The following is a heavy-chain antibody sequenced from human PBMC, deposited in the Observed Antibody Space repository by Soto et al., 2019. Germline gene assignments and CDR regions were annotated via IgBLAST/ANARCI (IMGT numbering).Heavy chain of an antibody. J-gene: IGHJ4*02. V-gene: IGHV3-33*01. CDR3: ASEAVAGRFDY. Sequence: QVQLVESGGGVVQPGRSLRLSCAASGFTFSSYGMHWVRQAPGKGLEWVAVIWYDGSNKYYADSVKGRFTISRDNSKNTLYLQMNSLRAEDTAVYSCASEAVAGRFDYRGQGTLVTVSS. CDR2: IWYDGSNK. CDR1: GFTFSSYG. D-gene: IGHD6-19*01.